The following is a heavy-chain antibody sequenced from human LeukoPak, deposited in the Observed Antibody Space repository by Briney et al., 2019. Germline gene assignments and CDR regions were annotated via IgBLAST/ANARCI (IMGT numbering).Heavy chain of an antibody. D-gene: IGHD1-7*01. V-gene: IGHV1-69*04. CDR1: GGTFSSYA. CDR2: IIPILGIA. J-gene: IGHJ4*02. CDR3: ARGESGTDNGLNDY. Sequence: GSSVKVSCKASGGTFSSYAISWVRQAPGQGLEWMGRIIPILGIANYAQKFQGRVTITADKSTSTAYMELSSLRSEDTAVYYCARGESGTDNGLNDYWGQGTLVTVSS.